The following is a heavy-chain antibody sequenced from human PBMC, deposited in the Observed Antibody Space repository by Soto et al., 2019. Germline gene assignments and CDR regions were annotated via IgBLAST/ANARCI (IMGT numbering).Heavy chain of an antibody. CDR1: GGSFSGYY. CDR3: ARGRVTLSSSWIYYYYYYGMDV. J-gene: IGHJ6*01. V-gene: IGHV4-34*01. CDR2: INHSGST. Sequence: PSETLSLTCAVYGGSFSGYYWSWIRQPPGKGLEWIGGINHSGSTNYNPSLKSRVTISVDTSKNQFSLQLNSVTPEDTAVYYCARGRVTLSSSWIYYYYYYGMDVWGQGTTVTVSS. D-gene: IGHD6-13*01.